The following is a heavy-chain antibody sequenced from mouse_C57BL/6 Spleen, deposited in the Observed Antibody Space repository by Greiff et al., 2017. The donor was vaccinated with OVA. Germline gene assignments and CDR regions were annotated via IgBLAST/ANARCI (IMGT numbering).Heavy chain of an antibody. J-gene: IGHJ4*01. CDR1: GFSLTSYG. CDR3: ARWLLRYAMDY. V-gene: IGHV2-2*01. Sequence: VQLQQSGPGLVQPSQSLSITCTVSGFSLTSYGVHWVRQSPGKGLEWLGVIWSGGSTDYNAAFISRLSISKDNSKSQVFLKMNSLQADDTAKYYCARWLLRYAMDYWGQGTSVTVSS. CDR2: IWSGGST. D-gene: IGHD2-3*01.